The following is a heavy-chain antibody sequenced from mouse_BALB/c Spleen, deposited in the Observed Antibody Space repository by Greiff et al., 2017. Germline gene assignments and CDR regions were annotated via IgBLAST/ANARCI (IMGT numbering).Heavy chain of an antibody. CDR2: IYPGNGGT. CDR3: ARSGGYYAMDY. J-gene: IGHJ4*01. V-gene: IGHV1-12*01. CDR1: GYTFTSYN. Sequence: QVQLQQSGAELVRSGASVKMSCKASGYTFTSYNMHWVKQTPGQGLEWIGYIYPGNGGTNYNQKFKGKATLTADTSSSTAYMQISSLTSEDSAVYFCARSGGYYAMDYWGQGTSVTVSS. D-gene: IGHD3-1*01.